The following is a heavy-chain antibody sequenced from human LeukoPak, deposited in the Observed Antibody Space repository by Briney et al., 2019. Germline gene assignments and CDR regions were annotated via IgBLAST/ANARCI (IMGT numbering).Heavy chain of an antibody. D-gene: IGHD3-22*01. Sequence: GGSLRLSCAASGFTFSSYEMNWVRQAPGKGLEWVSYISSSGSTIYYADSVKGRFTISRDNAKNSLYLQMNSLRAEDTAVYYCARKEYYYDSSGYRGYYFDYWGQGTLVTVSS. J-gene: IGHJ4*02. CDR3: ARKEYYYDSSGYRGYYFDY. V-gene: IGHV3-48*03. CDR1: GFTFSSYE. CDR2: ISSSGSTI.